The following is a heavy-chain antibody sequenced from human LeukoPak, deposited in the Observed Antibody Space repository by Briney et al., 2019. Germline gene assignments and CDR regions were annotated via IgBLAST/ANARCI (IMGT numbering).Heavy chain of an antibody. CDR2: IKQDGSEK. Sequence: GGSLRLSCAASGFTFSSYWMSWVRQAPGKGLEWVANIKQDGSEKYYVDSVKGRFTISRDNAKNSLYLQMNSLRAEDTAVYYCASCPDYGDYFGAFDIWGQGTMVTVPS. CDR3: ASCPDYGDYFGAFDI. CDR1: GFTFSSYW. J-gene: IGHJ3*02. V-gene: IGHV3-7*01. D-gene: IGHD4-17*01.